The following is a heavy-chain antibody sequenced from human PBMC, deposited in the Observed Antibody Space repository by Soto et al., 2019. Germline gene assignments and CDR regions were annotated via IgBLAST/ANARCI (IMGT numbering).Heavy chain of an antibody. CDR2: IIPIFGTA. CDR3: ARDRGGWGVVTSLYYFDY. V-gene: IGHV1-69*06. D-gene: IGHD3-3*01. CDR1: GGTFSSYA. J-gene: IGHJ4*02. Sequence: QVQLVQSGAEVKKPGSSVKVSCKASGGTFSSYAISWVRQAPGQGLEWMGGIIPIFGTANYAQKFQGRVTITADKSTSTAYMELSSLRSEDTAVYYCARDRGGWGVVTSLYYFDYWGQGTLVTVSS.